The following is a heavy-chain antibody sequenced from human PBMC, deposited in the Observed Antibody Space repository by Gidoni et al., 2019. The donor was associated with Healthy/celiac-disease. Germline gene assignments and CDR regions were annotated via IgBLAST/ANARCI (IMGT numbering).Heavy chain of an antibody. CDR3: ARGEKLYVLRYFDWSPGYDEFHDAFDI. D-gene: IGHD3-9*01. J-gene: IGHJ3*02. CDR1: GGSFSGYS. CDR2: INHSGST. V-gene: IGHV4-34*01. Sequence: QVQLQQWGAGLLKPSETLSLTCAVYGGSFSGYSWCWIRQPPGKGLEWIGEINHSGSTNYNPSLKSRVTISVDTSKNQFSLKLSSVTAADTAVYYCARGEKLYVLRYFDWSPGYDEFHDAFDIWGQGTMVTVSS.